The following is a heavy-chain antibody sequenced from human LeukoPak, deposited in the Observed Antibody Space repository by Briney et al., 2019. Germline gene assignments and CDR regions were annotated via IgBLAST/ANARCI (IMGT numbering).Heavy chain of an antibody. Sequence: ASVNVSCKASGYTFTSYGISWVRQAPGQGIEWMGWISAYNGNTNYAQKLQGRVTMTTDTSTSTTYMELRSLRSDDTAVYYCARENYDTLTGYPHPDYWGQGTLVTVSS. CDR2: ISAYNGNT. D-gene: IGHD3-9*01. CDR3: ARENYDTLTGYPHPDY. J-gene: IGHJ4*02. V-gene: IGHV1-18*01. CDR1: GYTFTSYG.